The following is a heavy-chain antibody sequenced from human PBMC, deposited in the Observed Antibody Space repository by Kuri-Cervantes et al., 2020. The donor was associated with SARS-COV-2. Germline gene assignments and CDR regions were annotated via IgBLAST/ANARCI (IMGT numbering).Heavy chain of an antibody. J-gene: IGHJ4*02. V-gene: IGHV3-73*01. CDR1: GFTFSGSA. CDR3: TSSYGDYAFDY. D-gene: IGHD4-17*01. Sequence: GESLKIPCAASGFTFSGSAMHWVRQASGKGLEWVGRIRSKANSYATAYAASVKGRLTISRDDSKNTAYLQMNSLKTEDTAVYYCTSSYGDYAFDYWGQGTLVTVSS. CDR2: IRSKANSYAT.